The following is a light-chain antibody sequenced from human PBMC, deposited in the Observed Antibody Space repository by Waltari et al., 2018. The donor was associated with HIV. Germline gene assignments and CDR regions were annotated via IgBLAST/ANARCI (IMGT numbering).Light chain of an antibody. J-gene: IGLJ1*01. Sequence: QSALTQPASVSGSPGQSITISCTGTSSDVGAYSYVSWYQQYPGEAPKVMIYEDSHRTSGVSDRFSGSKSGNTASLTISGLQAEDEADYYCSSYTTSNSYVFGTGTKVTVL. V-gene: IGLV2-14*03. CDR3: SSYTTSNSYV. CDR2: EDS. CDR1: SSDVGAYSY.